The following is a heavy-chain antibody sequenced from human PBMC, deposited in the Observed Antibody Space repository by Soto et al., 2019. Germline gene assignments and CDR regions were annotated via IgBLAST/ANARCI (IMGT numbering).Heavy chain of an antibody. D-gene: IGHD3-3*01. CDR1: GYTFTGYY. CDR2: INPNSGGT. J-gene: IGHJ6*03. Sequence: ASVKVSCKASGYTFTGYYMHWVRQAPGQGLEWMGWINPNSGGTNYAQKLQGRVTMTTDTSTSTAYMELRSLRSDDTAVYYCARDGIQQYYDFWSGYTYYYYMDVWGKGTTVTVSS. CDR3: ARDGIQQYYDFWSGYTYYYYMDV. V-gene: IGHV1-2*02.